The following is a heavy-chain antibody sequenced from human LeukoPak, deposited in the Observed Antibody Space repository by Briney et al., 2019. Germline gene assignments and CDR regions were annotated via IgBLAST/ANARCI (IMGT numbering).Heavy chain of an antibody. D-gene: IGHD3-3*01. V-gene: IGHV4-39*01. Sequence: PSETLSLTCTVSGGSISSSSYYWGWIRQPPGKGLEWIGSIYYSGSTYYNPSLKSRVTISVDTSKNQFSLKLSSVTAADTAVYYCVREGFLEWSHIDYWGQGTLVTVSS. CDR3: VREGFLEWSHIDY. CDR2: IYYSGST. J-gene: IGHJ4*02. CDR1: GGSISSSSYY.